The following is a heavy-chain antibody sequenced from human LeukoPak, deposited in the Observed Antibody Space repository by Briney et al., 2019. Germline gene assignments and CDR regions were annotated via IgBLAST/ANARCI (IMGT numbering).Heavy chain of an antibody. CDR3: ASGSGH. Sequence: GGSLRLSCAASGFTFSNYGLNWVRQAPGKGLEWVSHISSSGSAKYYADSVKGRFTISRDDAKNSLYLQMNSLRDEDTAVFYCASGSGHWGQGTLVTVSS. J-gene: IGHJ4*02. V-gene: IGHV3-48*02. CDR1: GFTFSNYG. D-gene: IGHD2-2*03. CDR2: ISSSGSAK.